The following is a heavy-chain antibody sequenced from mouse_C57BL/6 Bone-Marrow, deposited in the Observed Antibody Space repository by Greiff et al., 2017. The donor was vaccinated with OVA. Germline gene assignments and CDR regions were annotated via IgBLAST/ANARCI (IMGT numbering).Heavy chain of an antibody. CDR1: GFSFNTYA. D-gene: IGHD1-1*01. V-gene: IGHV10-1*01. Sequence: EVMLVESGGGLVQPKGSLKLSCAASGFSFNTYAMNWVRQAPGKGLEWVARIRSKSNNYATYYADSVKDRFTISRDDSESMLYLQMNNLKTEDTAMYYCVRQEDYYGSPFAYWGQGTLVTVSA. CDR3: VRQEDYYGSPFAY. CDR2: IRSKSNNYAT. J-gene: IGHJ3*01.